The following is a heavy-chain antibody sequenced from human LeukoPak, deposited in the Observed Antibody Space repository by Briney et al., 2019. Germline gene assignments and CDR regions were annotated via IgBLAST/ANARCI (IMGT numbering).Heavy chain of an antibody. J-gene: IGHJ4*02. CDR2: ISGNGGDT. CDR3: AREATQARGLIDY. D-gene: IGHD5-24*01. V-gene: IGHV3-23*01. CDR1: GFTFSSYA. Sequence: GGSLRLSCAASGFTFSSYAMSWVRQAPGKGLEWVSAISGNGGDTYYADSVKGRFTVSRDISKSTLYLQMNSLRAEDTAVYYCAREATQARGLIDYWGQGTLVTASS.